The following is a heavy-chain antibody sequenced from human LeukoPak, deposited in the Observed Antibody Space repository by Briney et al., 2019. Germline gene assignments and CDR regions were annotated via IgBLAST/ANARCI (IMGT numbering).Heavy chain of an antibody. D-gene: IGHD6-6*01. V-gene: IGHV4-4*07. CDR3: ARMGTDYSSSSWWFDP. CDR2: IYTSGST. Sequence: PSETLSLTCTVSGGSISSYYWSWIRQPAGKGLEWIGRIYTSGSTNYNPSLKSRVTMSVDTSKNQFSLKLSSVTAADTAVYYCARMGTDYSSSSWWFDPWGQGTLVTVSS. J-gene: IGHJ5*02. CDR1: GGSISSYY.